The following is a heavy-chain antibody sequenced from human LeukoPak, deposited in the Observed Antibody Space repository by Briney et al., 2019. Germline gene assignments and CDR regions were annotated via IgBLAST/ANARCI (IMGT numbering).Heavy chain of an antibody. CDR1: GFTFSSYA. D-gene: IGHD3-3*01. CDR2: ISYDGSNK. J-gene: IGHJ6*02. V-gene: IGHV3-30-3*01. Sequence: GESLRLSCAASGFTFSSYAMHWVRQAPGKGLEWVAVISYDGSNKYYADSVKGRFTISRDNSKNTLYLQMNSLRAEDTAVYYCARAFLWSGYYYYGMDVWGQGTTVTVSS. CDR3: ARAFLWSGYYYYGMDV.